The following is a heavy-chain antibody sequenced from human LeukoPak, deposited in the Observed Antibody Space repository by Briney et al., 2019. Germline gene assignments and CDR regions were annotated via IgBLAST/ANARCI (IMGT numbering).Heavy chain of an antibody. Sequence: SQTLSLTCIVSGGSISRGSYYWSWIRQPAGKGLEWMGRIYNSGSTNYNPSLKSRVTISTDMSKNQISLKLSSVTAADTAVYYCARHTPKSGSHDYWGQGTLVTVSS. V-gene: IGHV4-61*02. CDR3: ARHTPKSGSHDY. D-gene: IGHD1-26*01. CDR1: GGSISRGSYY. CDR2: IYNSGST. J-gene: IGHJ4*02.